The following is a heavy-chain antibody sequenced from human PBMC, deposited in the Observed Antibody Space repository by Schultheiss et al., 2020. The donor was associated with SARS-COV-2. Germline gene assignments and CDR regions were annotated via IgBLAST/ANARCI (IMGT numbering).Heavy chain of an antibody. J-gene: IGHJ3*02. V-gene: IGHV3-30*03. CDR1: GFTFSSYG. CDR3: ARQCSSTSCFAAQDAFDI. Sequence: GGSLRLSCAASGFTFSSYGMHWVRQAPGKGLEWVAVISYDGSNKYYADSVKGRFTISRDNAKNSLYLQMNSLRAEDTAVYYCARQCSSTSCFAAQDAFDIWGQGTMVTVSS. CDR2: ISYDGSNK. D-gene: IGHD2-2*01.